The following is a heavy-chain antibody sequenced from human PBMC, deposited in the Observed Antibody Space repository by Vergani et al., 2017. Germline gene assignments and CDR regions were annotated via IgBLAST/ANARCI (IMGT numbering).Heavy chain of an antibody. D-gene: IGHD3-22*01. CDR3: AKGNYYDSSGYYYNY. V-gene: IGHV3-30-3*01. CDR1: GFTFSSYA. Sequence: VQLVESGGGLVKPGGSLRLSCAASGFTFSSYAMHWVRQAPGKGLEWVAVISYDGSNKYYADSVKGRFTISRDNSKNTLYLQMNSLRAEDTAVYYCAKGNYYDSSGYYYNYWGQGTLVTVSS. J-gene: IGHJ4*02. CDR2: ISYDGSNK.